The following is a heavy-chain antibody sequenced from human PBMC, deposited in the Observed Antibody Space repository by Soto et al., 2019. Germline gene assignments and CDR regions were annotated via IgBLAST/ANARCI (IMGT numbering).Heavy chain of an antibody. V-gene: IGHV1-8*01. CDR2: MNPNSGHT. CDR1: GYTFTTYD. Sequence: QVQLVQSGAEVKKPGASVKVSCKASGYTFTTYDINWVRQATGQGLEWMGWMNPNSGHTIYAQKLQGRVTVTRDTSMNTAYMELSSPRSEDTAVYYCASGSMWFGGYGMDGWGQGPTVTGSS. D-gene: IGHD3-10*01. J-gene: IGHJ6*02. CDR3: ASGSMWFGGYGMDG.